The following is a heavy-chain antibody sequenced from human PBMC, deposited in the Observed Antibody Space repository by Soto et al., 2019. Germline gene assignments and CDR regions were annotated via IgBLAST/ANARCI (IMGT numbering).Heavy chain of an antibody. J-gene: IGHJ3*02. CDR2: IIPILGIA. CDR3: ARILVGHFDWLPYQGAFDI. V-gene: IGHV1-69*02. CDR1: GGTFSSYT. D-gene: IGHD3-9*01. Sequence: ASVKVSCKASGGTFSSYTISWVRQAPGQGLEWMGRIIPILGIANYARKFQGRVTITADKSTSTAYMELSSLRSEDTAVYYCARILVGHFDWLPYQGAFDIWGQGTMVTVSS.